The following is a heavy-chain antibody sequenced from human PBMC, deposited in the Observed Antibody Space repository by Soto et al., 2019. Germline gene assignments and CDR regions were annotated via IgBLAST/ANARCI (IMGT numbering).Heavy chain of an antibody. Sequence: QVQLVESGGGVVQPGRSLRLSCAASGFTFSSFGVHWARQAPGKGLEWVALISYDGSRKYYSDSVKGRFTISRDNSKSTLHLQMNSLRPEDTAMYYCVKGVKWNDGWEHWGQGTLVTVS. CDR3: VKGVKWNDGWEH. D-gene: IGHD1-20*01. CDR2: ISYDGSRK. J-gene: IGHJ4*02. V-gene: IGHV3-30*18. CDR1: GFTFSSFG.